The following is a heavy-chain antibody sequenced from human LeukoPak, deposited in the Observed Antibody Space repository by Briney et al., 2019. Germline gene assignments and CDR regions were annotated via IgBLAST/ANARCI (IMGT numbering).Heavy chain of an antibody. Sequence: GASVKVSCKASGYTFTSYGISWVRQAPGQGLEWMGWISAYNGNTNYARKLQGRVTMTTDTSTSTAYMELRSLRSDDTAVYYCARPGYDFWSGYYTPRFFDYWGQGTLVTVSS. CDR2: ISAYNGNT. D-gene: IGHD3-3*01. CDR1: GYTFTSYG. V-gene: IGHV1-18*01. CDR3: ARPGYDFWSGYYTPRFFDY. J-gene: IGHJ4*02.